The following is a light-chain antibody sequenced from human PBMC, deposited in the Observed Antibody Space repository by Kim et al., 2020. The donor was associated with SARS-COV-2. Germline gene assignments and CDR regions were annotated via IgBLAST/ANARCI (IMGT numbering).Light chain of an antibody. J-gene: IGKJ4*01. CDR1: QDIRNS. CDR2: AAS. Sequence: DIQMTQSPSSLSASVGDRVTITCRASQDIRNSLAWYQQKPGKAPKLLLHAASRLESGVPSRFSGSGSGTDYTLTISSLQPEDFATYHCQQHYNTLQITFGGGTKVDI. V-gene: IGKV1-NL1*01. CDR3: QQHYNTLQIT.